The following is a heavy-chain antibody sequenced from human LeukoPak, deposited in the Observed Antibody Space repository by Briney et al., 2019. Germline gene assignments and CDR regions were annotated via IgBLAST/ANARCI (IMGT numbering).Heavy chain of an antibody. CDR1: GIIFSNYA. D-gene: IGHD3-22*01. J-gene: IGHJ4*02. CDR3: TSGQPSHSDTSDVDY. CDR2: ISYDGNNK. V-gene: IGHV3-30-3*01. Sequence: GGSLRLSCAASGIIFSNYAMHWVRQAPGKGLEWVAVISYDGNNKNYADSVKGRFTISRDNSKNTLYLQMNSLRAEDTAVYYCTSGQPSHSDTSDVDYWGQGTLVTVSS.